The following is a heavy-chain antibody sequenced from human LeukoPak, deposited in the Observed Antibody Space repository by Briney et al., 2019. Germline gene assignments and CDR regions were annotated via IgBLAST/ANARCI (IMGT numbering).Heavy chain of an antibody. D-gene: IGHD3-22*01. CDR3: ARATYYYDSSGYSHFDY. CDR1: GFSLSTSGMC. CDR2: IDWDDDK. V-gene: IGHV2-70*01. Sequence: SGPALVKPTQTLTLTCTFSGFSLSTSGMCVSWIRQPPGKALEWLALIDWDDDKYYSTSLKTRLTISKDTSKNQVVLTMTNMDPVDTATYYCARATYYYDSSGYSHFDYWGQGTLVTVSS. J-gene: IGHJ4*02.